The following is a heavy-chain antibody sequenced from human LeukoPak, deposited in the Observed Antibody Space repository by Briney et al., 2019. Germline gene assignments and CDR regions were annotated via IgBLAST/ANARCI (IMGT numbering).Heavy chain of an antibody. V-gene: IGHV1-69*04. CDR3: ARDHGDYGWFDP. CDR2: IIPILGIA. J-gene: IGHJ5*02. Sequence: SVKVSCKASGGTFSSYTISWVRQAPGQGLEWIGRIIPILGIANYAQKFQGRVTITADKSTSTAYMELSSLRSEDTAVYYCARDHGDYGWFDPWGQGTLVTVSS. CDR1: GGTFSSYT. D-gene: IGHD4-17*01.